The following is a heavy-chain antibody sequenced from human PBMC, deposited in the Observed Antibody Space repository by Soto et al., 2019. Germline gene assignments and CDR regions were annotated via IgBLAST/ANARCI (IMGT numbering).Heavy chain of an antibody. D-gene: IGHD6-13*01. CDR3: ASRGAAAGSPPYFDY. J-gene: IGHJ4*02. CDR2: IHHSGST. Sequence: SETLSLTCAVYGGSFSGYYWSWIRQPPGKGLEWIGEIHHSGSTNYNPSLKSRVTISVDTSKNQFSLKLSSVTAADTAVYYCASRGAAAGSPPYFDYWGQGTLVTVSS. V-gene: IGHV4-34*01. CDR1: GGSFSGYY.